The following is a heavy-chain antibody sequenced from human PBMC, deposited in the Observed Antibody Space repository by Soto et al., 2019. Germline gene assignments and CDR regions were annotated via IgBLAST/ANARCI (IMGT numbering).Heavy chain of an antibody. D-gene: IGHD6-19*01. J-gene: IGHJ4*02. CDR2: ISGSGGST. CDR3: AKQPRLVRAFDY. CDR1: GFPFSSYA. Sequence: GGSLRLSCAASGFPFSSYAMSWVRQAPGKGLEWVSAISGSGGSTYYADSVKGRFTISRDNSKNTLYLQMNSLRAEDTAVYYCAKQPRLVRAFDYWGQGTLVTVSS. V-gene: IGHV3-23*01.